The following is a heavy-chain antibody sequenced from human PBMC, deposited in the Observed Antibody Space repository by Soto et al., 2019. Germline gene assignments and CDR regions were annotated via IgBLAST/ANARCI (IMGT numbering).Heavy chain of an antibody. J-gene: IGHJ5*02. D-gene: IGHD4-17*01. Sequence: ETLSLTCTVSGGSVSSGSCYWSWIRQPPGKGLEWIGYIYYSGSTNYNPSLKSRVTISVDTSKNQFSLKLSSVTAADTAVYYCARESLSTTVTTVHNWFDPWGQGTLVTVSS. V-gene: IGHV4-61*01. CDR1: GGSVSSGSCY. CDR3: ARESLSTTVTTVHNWFDP. CDR2: IYYSGST.